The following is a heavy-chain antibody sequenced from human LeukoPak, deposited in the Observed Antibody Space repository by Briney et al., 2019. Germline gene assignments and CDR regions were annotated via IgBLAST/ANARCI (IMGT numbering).Heavy chain of an antibody. J-gene: IGHJ4*02. CDR2: IYYSGST. Sequence: SETLSRTCTVSGGSVSSGSYYWSWIRQPPGKGLEWIGYIYYSGSTNYNPSLKSRVTISVDTSKNQFSLKLSSVTAADTAVYYCARAELGYCSGGSCYPHLFDYWGQGTLVTVSS. CDR1: GGSVSSGSYY. D-gene: IGHD2-15*01. V-gene: IGHV4-61*01. CDR3: ARAELGYCSGGSCYPHLFDY.